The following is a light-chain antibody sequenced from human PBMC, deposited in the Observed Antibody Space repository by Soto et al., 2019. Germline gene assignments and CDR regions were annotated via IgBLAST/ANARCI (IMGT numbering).Light chain of an antibody. V-gene: IGLV1-44*01. CDR2: SSN. J-gene: IGLJ1*01. CDR3: AAWDDSLNGHI. CDR1: SSNIGSNS. Sequence: SVLTQAHSASGTPGQRVTISCSGSSSNIGSNSVHWFQQVPGTAPKPLIYSSNQRPSGVPERFSGSKSGTSASLAISGLQSENEADYYCAAWDDSLNGHIFGTGTKVTVL.